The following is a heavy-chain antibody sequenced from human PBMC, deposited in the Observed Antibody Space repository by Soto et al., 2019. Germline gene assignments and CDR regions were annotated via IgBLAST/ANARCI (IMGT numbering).Heavy chain of an antibody. Sequence: GGSLRLSCAASGFTFSSYAMSWVRQAPGKGLEWVSAISVSGGSTYYADSVKGRFTISRDNSKNTLYLQMNSLRAEDTAVYYCAKFPDYDILTGYLVVWGQGTLVTVSS. CDR2: ISVSGGST. CDR3: AKFPDYDILTGYLVV. CDR1: GFTFSSYA. V-gene: IGHV3-23*01. J-gene: IGHJ4*02. D-gene: IGHD3-9*01.